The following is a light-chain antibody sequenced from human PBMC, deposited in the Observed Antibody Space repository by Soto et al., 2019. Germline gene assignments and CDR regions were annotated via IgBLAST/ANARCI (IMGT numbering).Light chain of an antibody. V-gene: IGLV2-14*03. CDR3: SSFTTSSTLV. CDR1: SSDVGAYNY. Sequence: QSALTQPASVSGSPGQSITISCIGTSSDVGAYNYVSWYRHHPGKAPKLMIYDVSNRPSGVSSRFSGSKSGNTASLTISGLQAEDEADYYRSSFTTSSTLVFGTGTMLTVL. CDR2: DVS. J-gene: IGLJ1*01.